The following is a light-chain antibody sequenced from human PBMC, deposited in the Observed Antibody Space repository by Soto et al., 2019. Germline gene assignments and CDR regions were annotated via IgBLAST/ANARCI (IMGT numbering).Light chain of an antibody. Sequence: DIQMTQSPSTLSAFVGDRVTITCRASQSIGRWLAWYQQKPGKAPKLLVYDASTLQSGVASRFSGSGSGTEFTLIISGLQPDDSATYCCQQYTNTNNPWMFGQGTKVDI. CDR3: QQYTNTNNPWM. CDR2: DAS. J-gene: IGKJ1*01. CDR1: QSIGRW. V-gene: IGKV1-5*01.